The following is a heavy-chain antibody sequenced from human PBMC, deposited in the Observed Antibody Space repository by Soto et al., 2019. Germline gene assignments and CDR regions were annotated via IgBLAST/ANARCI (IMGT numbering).Heavy chain of an antibody. V-gene: IGHV3-33*01. CDR1: GFTFSSYG. CDR3: ARDGPGYYGSGSYYYYYYMDV. Sequence: GGSLRLSCAASGFTFSSYGMHWVHQAPGKGLEWVAVIWYDGSNKYYADSVKGRFTISRDNSKNTLYLQMNSLRAEDTAVYYCARDGPGYYGSGSYYYYYYMDVWGKGTTVTVSS. CDR2: IWYDGSNK. D-gene: IGHD3-10*01. J-gene: IGHJ6*03.